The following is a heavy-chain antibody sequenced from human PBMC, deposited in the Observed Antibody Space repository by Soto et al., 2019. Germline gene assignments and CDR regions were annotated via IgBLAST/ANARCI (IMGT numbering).Heavy chain of an antibody. Sequence: PSETLSLTCTVSGGPISSYYWSWIRQPPGKGLEWIGYIHYTWSTNSNPSLKSRVTISLDKSKNQFSLKLDSVTAADTAVYFCASLGYCSGADCHGTRWGQGILVTVSS. D-gene: IGHD2-8*02. CDR1: GGPISSYY. CDR3: ASLGYCSGADCHGTR. CDR2: IHYTWST. V-gene: IGHV4-59*12. J-gene: IGHJ4*01.